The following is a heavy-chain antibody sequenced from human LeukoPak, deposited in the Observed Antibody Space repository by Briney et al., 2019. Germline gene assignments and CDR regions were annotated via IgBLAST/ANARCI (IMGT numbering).Heavy chain of an antibody. CDR2: FYSGGST. V-gene: IGHV3-53*01. J-gene: IGHJ3*02. CDR3: ARSGYEDAFDI. CDR1: GFTASSNY. Sequence: GGSLRLSCAASGFTASSNYMSWVRQAPGKGLEWVSVFYSGGSTYYADSVKGRFTISRDNSKNTLYLQMNSLRAEDTAVYYCARSGYEDAFDIWGQGTMVTVSS. D-gene: IGHD5-12*01.